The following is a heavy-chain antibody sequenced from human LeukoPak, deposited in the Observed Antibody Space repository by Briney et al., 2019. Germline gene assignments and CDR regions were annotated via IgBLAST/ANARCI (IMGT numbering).Heavy chain of an antibody. CDR2: SDREDGET. CDR3: ATDSSPGSFDF. D-gene: IGHD3-10*01. J-gene: IGHJ4*02. V-gene: IGHV1-24*01. CDR1: GYSVTELS. Sequence: VASGKVSFKCSGYSVTELSIGWVRQGPGKGLGWIGGSDREDGETIYAQKFQGRVTMNEATSADPAYLELRSLRSEDTAVYYCATDSSPGSFDFWGQGTLVTVSS.